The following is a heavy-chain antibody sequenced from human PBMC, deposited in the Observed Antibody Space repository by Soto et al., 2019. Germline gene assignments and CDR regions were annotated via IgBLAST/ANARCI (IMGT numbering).Heavy chain of an antibody. CDR2: TYYRSKWYN. CDR1: GDSVSSNSAA. CDR3: AREYVNYYDSGGAFDI. V-gene: IGHV6-1*01. J-gene: IGHJ3*02. Sequence: SQTLSLTCAISGDSVSSNSAAWNLIGQSPSRGLEWLGRTYYRSKWYNDYAVSVKSRITINPDTSKNQFSLQLNSVTPEDTAVYYCAREYVNYYDSGGAFDIWGQGTMVTVSS. D-gene: IGHD3-10*01.